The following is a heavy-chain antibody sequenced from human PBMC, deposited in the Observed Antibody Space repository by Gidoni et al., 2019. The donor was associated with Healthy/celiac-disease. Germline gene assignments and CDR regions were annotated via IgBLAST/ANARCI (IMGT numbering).Heavy chain of an antibody. D-gene: IGHD2-15*01. CDR2: ISGSGGST. CDR1: GFTFSSYA. V-gene: IGHV3-23*01. J-gene: IGHJ4*02. Sequence: EVQLLESGGGLVQPGGSLRLSCAASGFTFSSYAMSWVRQAPGKGLEWVSAISGSGGSTYYADSVKGRFTISRDNSKNTLYLQMNSLRAEDTAVYYCVKGVAATPNPPGDYWGQGTLVTVSS. CDR3: VKGVAATPNPPGDY.